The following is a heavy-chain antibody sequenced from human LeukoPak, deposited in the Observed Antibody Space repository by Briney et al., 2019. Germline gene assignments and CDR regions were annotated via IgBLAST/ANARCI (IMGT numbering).Heavy chain of an antibody. J-gene: IGHJ2*01. V-gene: IGHV4-59*08. D-gene: IGHD3-22*01. CDR3: ARFTHDSSGSYFRGNWYFDL. CDR2: IFYSGST. CDR1: GGSISGHH. Sequence: PSETLSLTCTVSGGSISGHHWSWIRQPPGKGLEWIGNIFYSGSTYYNPSLKSRVTISVDTSKNQFSLKLSSVTAADTAVYYCARFTHDSSGSYFRGNWYFDLWGRGTLVTVSS.